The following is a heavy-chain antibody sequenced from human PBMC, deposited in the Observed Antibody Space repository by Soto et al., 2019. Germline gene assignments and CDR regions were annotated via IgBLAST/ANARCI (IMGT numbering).Heavy chain of an antibody. Sequence: SGPTLVNPTQTLTLTCTFSGFSLSTSGVGVGWIRQPPGKALEWLALIYWNDDKRYSPSLKSRLTITKDTAKYQVVLTMTNMDAVDTATYYCAHRFPEYSSAVAATGYYGMDVWGQGTTVTVSS. V-gene: IGHV2-5*01. CDR2: IYWNDDK. J-gene: IGHJ6*02. CDR1: GFSLSTSGVG. D-gene: IGHD6-19*01. CDR3: AHRFPEYSSAVAATGYYGMDV.